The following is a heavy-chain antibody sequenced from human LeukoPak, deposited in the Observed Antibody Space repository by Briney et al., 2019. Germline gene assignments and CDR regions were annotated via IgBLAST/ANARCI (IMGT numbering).Heavy chain of an antibody. CDR2: IIPILGIA. V-gene: IGHV1-69*04. J-gene: IGHJ4*02. CDR1: GGTFSSYA. D-gene: IGHD4-17*01. CDR3: ARDLQVYGDYETAVDY. Sequence: SVKLSCKASGGTFSSYAISWVRQAPGQGLEWMGRIIPILGIANYAQKFQGRVTITADKSTSTAYMELSRLRSEDTAVYYCARDLQVYGDYETAVDYWGQGTLVTVSS.